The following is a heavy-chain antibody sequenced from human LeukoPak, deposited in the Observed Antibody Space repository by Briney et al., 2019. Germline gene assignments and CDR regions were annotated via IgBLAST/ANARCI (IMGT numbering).Heavy chain of an antibody. J-gene: IGHJ4*02. CDR3: ASSEAYYYGSGSYQYPASIDY. Sequence: SVTVSCKASGGTFSSYAISWVRQAPGQGLEWMGRIIPIFGTANYAQKFQGRVTITADKSTSTAYMELSSLRSEDTAVYYCASSEAYYYGSGSYQYPASIDYWGQGTLVTVSS. V-gene: IGHV1-69*06. CDR2: IIPIFGTA. D-gene: IGHD3-10*01. CDR1: GGTFSSYA.